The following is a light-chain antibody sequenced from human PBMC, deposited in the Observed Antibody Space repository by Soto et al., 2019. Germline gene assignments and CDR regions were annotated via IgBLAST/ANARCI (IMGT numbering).Light chain of an antibody. CDR3: SSYTPASTPYV. Sequence: QSALTQPASVSGSPGQSIAISCTGSSSDVGTYDFVSWYQQHPGKAPELMIYDVSNRPSGISNRFSGSKSGNTASLTISGVQAEDEADYYCSSYTPASTPYVFGTGTKVTVL. J-gene: IGLJ1*01. V-gene: IGLV2-14*03. CDR2: DVS. CDR1: SSDVGTYDF.